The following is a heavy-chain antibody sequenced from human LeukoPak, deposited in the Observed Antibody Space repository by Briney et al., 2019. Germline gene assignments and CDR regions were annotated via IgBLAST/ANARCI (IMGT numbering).Heavy chain of an antibody. CDR1: GFTFSSYS. J-gene: IGHJ4*02. V-gene: IGHV3-21*01. D-gene: IGHD3-16*02. CDR2: ISSSSSYI. CDR3: AREARLGELSPSGY. Sequence: PGGSLRLSCAASGFTFSSYSMNSVRQAPGKGLEWVSSISSSSSYIYYADSVKGRFTISRDNAKNTLCLQMNSLRAEDTAVYYCAREARLGELSPSGYWGQGTLVTVSS.